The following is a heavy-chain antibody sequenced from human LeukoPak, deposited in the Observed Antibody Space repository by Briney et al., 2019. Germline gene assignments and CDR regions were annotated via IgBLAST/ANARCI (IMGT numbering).Heavy chain of an antibody. Sequence: SETLSLTCTVPGGSIISYYWCWSRQPPGKGLEWMGEINHSGSTNYSRSRKCRVTISVDPSKIQFSLKLSSVTAADTAVYYCARGEIRRGYSYGHTHRWYFDLWGRGTLVTVSS. J-gene: IGHJ2*01. CDR1: GGSIISYY. CDR3: ARGEIRRGYSYGHTHRWYFDL. D-gene: IGHD5-18*01. V-gene: IGHV4-34*01. CDR2: INHSGST.